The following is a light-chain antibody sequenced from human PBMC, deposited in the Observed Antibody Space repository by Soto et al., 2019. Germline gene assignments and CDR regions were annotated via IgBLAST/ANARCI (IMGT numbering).Light chain of an antibody. Sequence: DIQMTQSPSSLSASVGDRVTITCRASQLIYNYLNWYQQKPGKAPKLLIYGASTLQSGVPSRFSGSGSGTDYTLIISSLQPEDFATYYCQQSNSHPHTFGQGTKMEIK. V-gene: IGKV1-39*01. CDR2: GAS. J-gene: IGKJ2*01. CDR1: QLIYNY. CDR3: QQSNSHPHT.